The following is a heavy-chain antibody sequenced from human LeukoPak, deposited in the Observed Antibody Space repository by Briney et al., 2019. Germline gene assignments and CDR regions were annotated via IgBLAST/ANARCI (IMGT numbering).Heavy chain of an antibody. CDR1: GFTFSSYW. CDR3: ARPPEGYYYDSSGYYYGH. CDR2: IKQDGREK. J-gene: IGHJ4*02. Sequence: GGSLRLSCAASGFTFSSYWMSWVGQAPGKGREGVANIKQDGREKYYVDSVKGRFTISRDNAKNSLYLQMNSLRAEDTAVYYCARPPEGYYYDSSGYYYGHWGQGTLVTVSS. V-gene: IGHV3-7*01. D-gene: IGHD3-22*01.